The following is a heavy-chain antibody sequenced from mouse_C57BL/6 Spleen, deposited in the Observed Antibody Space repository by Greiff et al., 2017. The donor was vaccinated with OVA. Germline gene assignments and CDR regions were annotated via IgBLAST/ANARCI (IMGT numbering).Heavy chain of an antibody. J-gene: IGHJ3*01. D-gene: IGHD2-1*01. CDR1: GFNIKDDY. V-gene: IGHV14-4*01. CDR3: TQGGNYERCAY. CDR2: IDPENGDT. Sequence: VQLQQSGAELVRPGASVKLSCTASGFNIKDDYMHWVKQRPEQGLEWIGWIDPENGDTEYASKFQGKATITADTSSNTAYLQLSSLTSEDTAVYYCTQGGNYERCAYWGQGTLVTVSA.